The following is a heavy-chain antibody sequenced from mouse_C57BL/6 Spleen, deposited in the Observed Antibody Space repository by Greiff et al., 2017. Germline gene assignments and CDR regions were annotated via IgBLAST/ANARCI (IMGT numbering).Heavy chain of an antibody. D-gene: IGHD2-4*01. CDR3: ARDYYDYDGFDY. CDR1: GYTFTSYW. Sequence: QVQLQQPGAELVRPGSSVKLSCKASGYTFTSYWMHWVKQRPIQGLEWIGNIDPSDSETHYNQKFKDKATLTVDKSSSTAYMQLSSLTSEDSAVYYCARDYYDYDGFDYWGHGTTLTVSS. J-gene: IGHJ2*01. V-gene: IGHV1-52*01. CDR2: IDPSDSET.